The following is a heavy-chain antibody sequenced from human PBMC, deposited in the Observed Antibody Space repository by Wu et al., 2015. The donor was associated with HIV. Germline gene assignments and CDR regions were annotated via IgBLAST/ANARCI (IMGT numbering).Heavy chain of an antibody. CDR2: IIPIFGTP. J-gene: IGHJ4*02. Sequence: QVQLVQSGAEMKKPGSSMKVSCMASGDTFSSHTINWVRQAPGQGLEWMGGIIPIFGTPKYAHQFQDRVTITADEYSSTVYMELNSLRSDDTAVYYCARIDKYCSGGSCLPDGDDYWGQGTLGHRLL. CDR3: ARIDKYCSGGSCLPDGDDY. D-gene: IGHD2-15*01. CDR1: GDTFSSHT. V-gene: IGHV1-69*12.